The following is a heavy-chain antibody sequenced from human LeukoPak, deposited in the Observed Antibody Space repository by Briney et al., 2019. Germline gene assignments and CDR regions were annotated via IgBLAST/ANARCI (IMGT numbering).Heavy chain of an antibody. CDR1: GLIFSNYA. J-gene: IGHJ5*02. D-gene: IGHD1-26*01. CDR2: IGGSGVNT. Sequence: PGGSQRLSCAASGLIFSNYAMSWVRQAPGKGLEWVSVIGGSGVNTYYADSVKGRFTISRDNSKNTLFLQMTSLRAEATAIYSCAKGMSGSSPYNWFDPWGQGTLVTVSS. V-gene: IGHV3-23*01. CDR3: AKGMSGSSPYNWFDP.